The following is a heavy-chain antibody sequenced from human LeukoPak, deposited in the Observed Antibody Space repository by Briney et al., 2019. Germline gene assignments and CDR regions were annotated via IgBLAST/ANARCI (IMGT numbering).Heavy chain of an antibody. CDR3: ARDRGYCSGGNCYPAYYFDY. D-gene: IGHD2-15*01. CDR1: GFTFRNYW. J-gene: IGHJ4*02. CDR2: IYSGGST. V-gene: IGHV3-66*01. Sequence: GGSLRLSCAASGFTFRNYWMSWVRQAPGKGLEWVSVIYSGGSTYYADSVKGRFTISRDNSKNTLYLQMNSLRAEDTAVYYCARDRGYCSGGNCYPAYYFDYWGQGTLVTVSS.